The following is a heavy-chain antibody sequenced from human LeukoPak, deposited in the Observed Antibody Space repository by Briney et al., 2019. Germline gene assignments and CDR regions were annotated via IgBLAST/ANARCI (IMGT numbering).Heavy chain of an antibody. CDR3: ARPLGYCSSSSCPQPWFDP. CDR1: GGSISSGDYY. V-gene: IGHV4-30-4*01. J-gene: IGHJ5*02. Sequence: SETLSLTCTVSGGSISSGDYYWSWIRQPPGKGLEWIGYIYYSGSTYYNPSLKSRVTISVDTSKNQFSLKLSSVIAADTAVYYCARPLGYCSSSSCPQPWFDPWGQGTLVTVSS. D-gene: IGHD2-2*01. CDR2: IYYSGST.